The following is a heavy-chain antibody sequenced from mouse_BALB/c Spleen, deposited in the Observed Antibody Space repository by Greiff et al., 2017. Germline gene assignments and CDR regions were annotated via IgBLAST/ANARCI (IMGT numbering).Heavy chain of an antibody. CDR1: GFSLTDYG. CDR2: IWGGGST. Sequence: VKLMESGPGLVAPSQSLSITCTVSGFSLTDYGVSWIRQPPGKGLEWLGVIWGGGSTYYNSALKSRLSISKDNSKSQVFLKMNSLQTDDTAMYYCALYGGLRRWYFDVWGAGTTVTVSS. D-gene: IGHD2-2*01. J-gene: IGHJ1*01. CDR3: ALYGGLRRWYFDV. V-gene: IGHV2-6-5*01.